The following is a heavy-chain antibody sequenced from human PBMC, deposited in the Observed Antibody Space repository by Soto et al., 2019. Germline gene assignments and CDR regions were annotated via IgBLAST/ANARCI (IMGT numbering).Heavy chain of an antibody. D-gene: IGHD2-21*02. CDR1: GFSLSTTEEG. CDR2: IYWDDDK. CDR3: AHGSCFGADCYPYPYLGF. J-gene: IGHJ4*01. V-gene: IGHV2-5*02. Sequence: QITLKESGPTLVKPTQTLTLTCTFSGFSLSTTEEGVGWIRQPPGKAPEWLALIYWDDDKRYRPSLKTRLTITKDTSKDQVVLTVTKVDPVDTATYYCAHGSCFGADCYPYPYLGFWGPGILVTVSS.